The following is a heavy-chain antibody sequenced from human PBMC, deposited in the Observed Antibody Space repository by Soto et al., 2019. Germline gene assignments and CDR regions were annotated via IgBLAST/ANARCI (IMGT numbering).Heavy chain of an antibody. V-gene: IGHV3-33*01. CDR3: ARDLVGATISYYYYGMDV. CDR2: IWYDGSNK. J-gene: IGHJ6*02. D-gene: IGHD1-26*01. CDR1: GFTFSSYG. Sequence: QVQLVESGGGVVQPGRSLRLSCAASGFTFSSYGMHWVRQAPGKGLEWVAVIWYDGSNKYYVDSVKGRFTISRDNSKNTLYLQMNSLRAEDTAVYYCARDLVGATISYYYYGMDVWGQGTTVTVSS.